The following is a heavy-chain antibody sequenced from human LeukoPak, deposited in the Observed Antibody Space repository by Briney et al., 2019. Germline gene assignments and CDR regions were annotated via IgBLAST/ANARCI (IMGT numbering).Heavy chain of an antibody. CDR2: IYSGGST. CDR3: ARGPGWGSGRREFDY. CDR1: GFTVSSNY. Sequence: GGSLRLSCGASGFTVSSNYMSWVRQAPGKGLEWVSVIYSGGSTYYADSVKGRFTISRDNSKNTLYLQMNSLRAEDTAVYYCARGPGWGSGRREFDYWGQGTLVTVSS. J-gene: IGHJ4*02. D-gene: IGHD3-10*01. V-gene: IGHV3-66*01.